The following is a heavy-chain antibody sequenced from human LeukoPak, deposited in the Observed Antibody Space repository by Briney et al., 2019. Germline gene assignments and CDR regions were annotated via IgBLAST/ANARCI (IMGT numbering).Heavy chain of an antibody. CDR3: ARERVTYYDSSGPIDY. J-gene: IGHJ4*02. D-gene: IGHD3-22*01. CDR1: KFTFSSYW. Sequence: GGSLRLSCAASKFTFSSYWMSWVRQAPGKGLEWVANIKRDGSEKYYVDSVEGRFTISRDNTKNSLYLQMNSLRAEDTAVYYCARERVTYYDSSGPIDYWGQGTLVTVSS. CDR2: IKRDGSEK. V-gene: IGHV3-7*01.